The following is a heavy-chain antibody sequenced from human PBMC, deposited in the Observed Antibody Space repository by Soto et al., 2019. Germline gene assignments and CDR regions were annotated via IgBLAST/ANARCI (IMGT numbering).Heavy chain of an antibody. CDR3: ARKTGWDSPHFDY. J-gene: IGHJ4*02. V-gene: IGHV1-8*01. CDR1: GYTFTSDD. CDR2: LNPNSVKT. D-gene: IGHD1-26*01. Sequence: QVQLVQSGAEVKKPGASVKFSCKASGYTFTSDDINWVRQATGQGREWIGLLNPNSVKTGYAQKFQGRVTMTRNTSKRTANMELSSLRSKYTAVYYCARKTGWDSPHFDYWGQGTLVTVSS.